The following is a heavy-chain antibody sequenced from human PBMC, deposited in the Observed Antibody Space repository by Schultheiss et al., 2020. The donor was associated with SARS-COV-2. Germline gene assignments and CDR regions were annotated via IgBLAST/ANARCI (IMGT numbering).Heavy chain of an antibody. CDR1: GFSFSDNG. J-gene: IGHJ4*02. Sequence: GGSLRLSCAASGFSFSDNGMSWVRQAPGKGLEWVSAISGGGGVKSYADSVKGRFTISRDNSKNTLYLQMNSLRAEDTAVYYCASLSDSEDYWGQGTLVTVSS. CDR3: ASLSDSEDY. CDR2: ISGGGGVK. V-gene: IGHV3-23*01.